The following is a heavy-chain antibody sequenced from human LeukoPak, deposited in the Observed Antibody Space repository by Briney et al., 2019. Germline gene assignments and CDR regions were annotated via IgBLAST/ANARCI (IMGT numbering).Heavy chain of an antibody. V-gene: IGHV5-51*01. D-gene: IGHD3-16*01. CDR1: GFPFSTYS. CDR3: ARHSCYDS. J-gene: IGHJ4*02. CDR2: IYAGDSST. Sequence: GESLKISCKGSGFPFSTYSFAWVRQMPGKGLEWMGVIYAGDSSTTYSPSFQGQVTISVDKSISTAYLQWSSLKASDSAIYYCARHSCYDSWGQGTLVTVSS.